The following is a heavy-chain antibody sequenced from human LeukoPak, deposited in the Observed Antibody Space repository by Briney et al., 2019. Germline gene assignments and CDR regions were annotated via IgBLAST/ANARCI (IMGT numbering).Heavy chain of an antibody. D-gene: IGHD3-22*01. CDR2: ISSSGSTI. CDR1: GFTFSSYE. J-gene: IGHJ4*02. CDR3: AGRITMIVVSLEFDC. V-gene: IGHV3-48*03. Sequence: GGSLRLSCAASGFTFSSYEMNWVRQAPGKGLEWVSYISSSGSTIYYADSVKGRFTISRDNAKNSLYLQMNSLRAEDTAVYYCAGRITMIVVSLEFDCWGQGTLVTVSS.